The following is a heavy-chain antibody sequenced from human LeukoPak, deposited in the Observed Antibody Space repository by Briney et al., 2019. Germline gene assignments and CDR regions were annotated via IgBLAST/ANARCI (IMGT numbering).Heavy chain of an antibody. CDR2: ISYDGSNK. CDR3: ATTGASAAGGPGDY. D-gene: IGHD6-13*01. Sequence: PGGSLRLSCAASGFTFSSYAMHWVRQAPGKGLEWVAVISYDGSNKYYADSVKGRFTISRDNSKNTLYLQMNSLRAEDTAVYYCATTGASAAGGPGDYWGQGTLVTVSS. V-gene: IGHV3-30-3*01. J-gene: IGHJ4*02. CDR1: GFTFSSYA.